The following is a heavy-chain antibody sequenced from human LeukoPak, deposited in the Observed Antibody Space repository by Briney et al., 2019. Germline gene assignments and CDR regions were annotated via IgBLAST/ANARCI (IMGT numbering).Heavy chain of an antibody. J-gene: IGHJ4*02. V-gene: IGHV4-39*07. CDR1: GCSISSSSYY. CDR2: IYCSGST. CDR3: ARTRQGIAVAGPTFGTIYYFDY. Sequence: PSESLSLTCTVSGCSISSSSYYWGWLRPPPGKELEWVGSIYCSGSTYYNPSLKRRVTISVDTSKNQYSLKLSSVTAADTAVYYCARTRQGIAVAGPTFGTIYYFDYWGQGTLVTVSP. D-gene: IGHD6-19*01.